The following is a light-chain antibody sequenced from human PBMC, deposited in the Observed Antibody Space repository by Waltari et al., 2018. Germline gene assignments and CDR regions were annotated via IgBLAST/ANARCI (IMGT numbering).Light chain of an antibody. CDR2: EDD. CDR3: VSGDEDILV. CDR1: VLGENF. V-gene: IGLV3-22*01. Sequence: SYELTQLPSVSVSPGQTARITCSGDVLGENFADWYRQEPGKAPVLGLYEDDKRYPGVPERFTGSTAGTTATRTISSVLTEDEADYYCVSGDEDILVFGGGTKLTVL. J-gene: IGLJ3*02.